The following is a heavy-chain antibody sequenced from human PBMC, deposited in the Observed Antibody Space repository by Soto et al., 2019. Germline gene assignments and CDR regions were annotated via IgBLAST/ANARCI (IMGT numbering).Heavy chain of an antibody. CDR3: AREIVVVVAATPRPGHYYYYGMDV. J-gene: IGHJ6*02. CDR1: GYTFTSYY. D-gene: IGHD2-15*01. CDR2: INPSGGST. Sequence: GASVKVSCKASGYTFTSYYMHWVRQAPGQGLEWMGIINPSGGSTSYAQKFQGRVTMTRDTSTSTVYMELSSLRSEDTAVYYCAREIVVVVAATPRPGHYYYYGMDVWGQGTTVTVSS. V-gene: IGHV1-46*01.